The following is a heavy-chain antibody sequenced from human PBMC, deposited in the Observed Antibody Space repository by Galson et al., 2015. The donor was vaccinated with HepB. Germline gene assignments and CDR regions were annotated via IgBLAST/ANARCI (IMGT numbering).Heavy chain of an antibody. J-gene: IGHJ6*02. CDR1: GGTFSSYA. Sequence: CKASGGTFSSYAISWVRQAPGQGLEWMGRIIPILGIANYAQKFQGRVTITADKSTSTAYMELSSLRSEDTAVYYCATVPGYSSSWYVGGMDVWGQGTTVTVSS. D-gene: IGHD6-13*01. V-gene: IGHV1-69*04. CDR2: IIPILGIA. CDR3: ATVPGYSSSWYVGGMDV.